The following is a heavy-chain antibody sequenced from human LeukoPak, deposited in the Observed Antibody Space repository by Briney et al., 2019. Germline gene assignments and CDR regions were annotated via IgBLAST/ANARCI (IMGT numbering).Heavy chain of an antibody. J-gene: IGHJ5*02. V-gene: IGHV1-46*01. Sequence: ASVKVSCKASGYAFTSYYMHWVRQAPGQGLEWMGLINPTGGSTGYAQKFQGRVTMTRDMSTSTDYMELSSLRSEDTAVYYCARDNSVGDNAWWFDPWGQGTLVTVSS. CDR3: ARDNSVGDNAWWFDP. CDR2: INPTGGST. CDR1: GYAFTSYY. D-gene: IGHD1-26*01.